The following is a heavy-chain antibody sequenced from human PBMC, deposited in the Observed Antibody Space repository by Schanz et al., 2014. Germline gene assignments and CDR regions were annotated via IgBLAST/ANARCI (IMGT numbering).Heavy chain of an antibody. CDR3: ARDGDRFYHNYYMDV. CDR1: GFTFITYT. Sequence: EADLVESGGGLIQRGESLRLSCEASGFTFITYTMNWVRQAPGKGLEWVSSISGRSSHIYYADSVKGRFTISRDNAKISLYLQVNSLRVEDTAVYYCARDGDRFYHNYYMDVWGKGTTVTVSS. D-gene: IGHD4-17*01. V-gene: IGHV3-21*01. J-gene: IGHJ6*03. CDR2: ISGRSSHI.